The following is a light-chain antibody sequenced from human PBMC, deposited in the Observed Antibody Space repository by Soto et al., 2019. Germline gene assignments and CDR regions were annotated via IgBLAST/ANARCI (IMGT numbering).Light chain of an antibody. V-gene: IGKV1-27*01. J-gene: IGKJ1*01. CDR1: QGINNF. Sequence: DIQMTQSPSSLSASIGDRVTITCRASQGINNFLAWYQQKPGEAPQLLLYAASILRSGAPSRFSGSGSGTDFPLTISSLQPEDVATYYCQKYSCPPRTFGQGTRV. CDR3: QKYSCPPRT. CDR2: AAS.